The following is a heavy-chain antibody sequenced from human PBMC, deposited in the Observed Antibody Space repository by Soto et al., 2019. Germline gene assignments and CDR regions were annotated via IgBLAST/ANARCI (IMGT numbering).Heavy chain of an antibody. Sequence: PGGSLRLSCAASGFTFSSYAMSWVLQAPGKGLEWVSAISGSGGSTYYADSVKGRFSISRDNSKNTLYVQMNSLRAEDTAVYYCAKVETSSYYDFWSGYLGNSGMDVWGQGTTVTVSS. CDR2: ISGSGGST. V-gene: IGHV3-23*01. J-gene: IGHJ6*02. CDR1: GFTFSSYA. D-gene: IGHD3-3*01. CDR3: AKVETSSYYDFWSGYLGNSGMDV.